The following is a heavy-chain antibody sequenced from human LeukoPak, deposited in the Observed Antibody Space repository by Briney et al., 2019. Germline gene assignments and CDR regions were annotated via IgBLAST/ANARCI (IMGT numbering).Heavy chain of an antibody. V-gene: IGHV4-34*01. Sequence: SETLPLTCAVYGGSFSGYFWSWIRQPPGKGLEWIGEINHSGSTNYNPSLKSRVTISVDTSKNQFSLNLSSVTAADTAVYYCASLLDPRDVWGQGTTVTVSS. D-gene: IGHD2/OR15-2a*01. J-gene: IGHJ6*02. CDR3: ASLLDPRDV. CDR1: GGSFSGYF. CDR2: INHSGST.